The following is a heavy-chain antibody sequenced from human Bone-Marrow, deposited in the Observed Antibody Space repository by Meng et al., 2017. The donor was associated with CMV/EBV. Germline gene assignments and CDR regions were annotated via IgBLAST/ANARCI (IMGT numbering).Heavy chain of an antibody. D-gene: IGHD3-10*01. CDR2: IYSGGTT. Sequence: GGSLRLSCAASGFTFSSYAMNWVRQAPGKGLEWVSVIYSGGTTYYADSVKGRFTVSRDNSKNTVYLQMNSLRAEDTAVYYCARDLSIGFGLDVWGQGTTVTVSS. V-gene: IGHV3-53*01. CDR1: GFTFSSYA. J-gene: IGHJ6*02. CDR3: ARDLSIGFGLDV.